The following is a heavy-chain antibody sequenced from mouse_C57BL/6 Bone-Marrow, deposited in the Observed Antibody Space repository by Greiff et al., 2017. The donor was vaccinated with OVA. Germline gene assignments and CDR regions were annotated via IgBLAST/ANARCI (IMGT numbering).Heavy chain of an antibody. D-gene: IGHD4-1*01. CDR2: SRNKANDYTT. V-gene: IGHV7-1*01. Sequence: EVKLMESGGGLVQSGRSLRLSCATSGFTFSDFYMEWVRQAPGKGLEWIAASRNKANDYTTEYSASVKGRFIVSRDTSQSILYLQMNALRSEDTAIYYCARDADWDDAMDYWGQGTSVTVSS. CDR1: GFTFSDFY. J-gene: IGHJ4*01. CDR3: ARDADWDDAMDY.